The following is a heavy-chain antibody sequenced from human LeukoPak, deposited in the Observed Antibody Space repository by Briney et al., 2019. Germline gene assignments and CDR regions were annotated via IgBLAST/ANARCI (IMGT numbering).Heavy chain of an antibody. Sequence: PSETLSLTCTVSGXSISNYYWSWIRRPAGKGLEWIGRIYTSGSTNYNPSLKSRVTMSVDTSKNQFSLKLSSVTAADTAVYYCARGSVGSSSPWFDPWGQGTLVTVSS. J-gene: IGHJ5*02. CDR1: GXSISNYY. D-gene: IGHD6-13*01. CDR2: IYTSGST. V-gene: IGHV4-4*07. CDR3: ARGSVGSSSPWFDP.